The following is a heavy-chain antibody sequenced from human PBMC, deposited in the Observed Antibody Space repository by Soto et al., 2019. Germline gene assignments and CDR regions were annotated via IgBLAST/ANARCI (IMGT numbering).Heavy chain of an antibody. CDR3: AHIAISYYDFWSGYYNHYYYGMHV. CDR1: GFSRSTSGEG. V-gene: IGHV2-5*01. J-gene: IGHJ6*02. D-gene: IGHD3-3*01. Sequence: QITLNESGPTLVKPTQTLTLTCTFSGFSRSTSGEGVGSIRQPPGKALECLALIYCTDDQRYSTSLTSRLTITKVTSQNQVVLTITNMDPVHTATYYCAHIAISYYDFWSGYYNHYYYGMHVWGRGTTVTVS. CDR2: IYCTDDQ.